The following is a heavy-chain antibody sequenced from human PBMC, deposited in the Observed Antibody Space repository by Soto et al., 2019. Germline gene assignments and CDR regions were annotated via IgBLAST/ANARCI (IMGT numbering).Heavy chain of an antibody. Sequence: ASETLSLTCAVYGGSFSGYYWSWIRQPPGKGLEWIGEVNHSGSTNYNPSLKSRVTISVDTSKNQFSLKLSSVTAADTAVYYCARGWTVYVWGSYRTDGPGAFDIWGQGTMVTVSS. CDR3: ARGWTVYVWGSYRTDGPGAFDI. CDR2: VNHSGST. J-gene: IGHJ3*02. V-gene: IGHV4-34*01. CDR1: GGSFSGYY. D-gene: IGHD3-16*02.